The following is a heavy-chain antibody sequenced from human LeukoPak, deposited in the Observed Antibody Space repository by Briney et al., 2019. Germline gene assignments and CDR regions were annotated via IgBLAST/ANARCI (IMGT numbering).Heavy chain of an antibody. CDR3: AKLGSGWPMGDAFDI. J-gene: IGHJ3*02. CDR2: IRYDGSNK. D-gene: IGHD6-19*01. V-gene: IGHV3-30*02. CDR1: GFTFSSYG. Sequence: GGPLRLSCAASGFTFSSYGMHWVRQAPGKGLEWVAFIRYDGSNKYYADSVKGRFTISRDNSKNTLYLQMNSLRAEDTAVYYCAKLGSGWPMGDAFDIWGQGTMVTVSS.